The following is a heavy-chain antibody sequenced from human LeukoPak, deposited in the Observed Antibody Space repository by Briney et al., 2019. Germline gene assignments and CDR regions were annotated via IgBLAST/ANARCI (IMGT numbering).Heavy chain of an antibody. CDR3: ARGGRWSVPGYSSSWHTIDY. CDR1: GFTFSNYW. CDR2: IREDGSEK. V-gene: IGHV3-7*01. J-gene: IGHJ4*02. Sequence: PGGSLRLSCAASGFTFSNYWMSWVRQAPGKGLEWVANIREDGSEKYYVDSVKGQFTISRDNAKNSLFLQMDSLRAEDTAVYYCARGGRWSVPGYSSSWHTIDYWGQGTLVTVSS. D-gene: IGHD6-13*01.